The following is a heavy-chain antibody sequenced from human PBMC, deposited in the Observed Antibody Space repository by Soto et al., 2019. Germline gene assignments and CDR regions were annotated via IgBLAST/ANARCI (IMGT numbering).Heavy chain of an antibody. D-gene: IGHD2-15*01. CDR3: ARYEYCSGGSCYSDY. CDR2: INHSGST. CDR1: GGSFSGYY. J-gene: IGHJ4*02. V-gene: IGHV4-34*01. Sequence: QVQLQQWGAGLLKPSETLSLTCAVYGGSFSGYYWSWIRQPPGKGLEWIGEINHSGSTNYNPSLKSRVTISVDTSKNQFSLKLSSVTAADTAVYYCARYEYCSGGSCYSDYWGQGTLVTVSS.